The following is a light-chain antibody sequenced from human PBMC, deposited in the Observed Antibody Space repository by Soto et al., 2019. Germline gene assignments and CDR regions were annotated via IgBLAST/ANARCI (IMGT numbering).Light chain of an antibody. J-gene: IGLJ1*01. Sequence: QSALTQPASVSGSPGQSLTISCTGTSGDVGAYNYVSWYQQHPGKAPRLMIYDVSNRPSGASNRFSGSKSGNTASLTISGLQAEDEADYYCSSFTNTYSYVFGTGTKLTVL. CDR3: SSFTNTYSYV. V-gene: IGLV2-14*01. CDR1: SGDVGAYNY. CDR2: DVS.